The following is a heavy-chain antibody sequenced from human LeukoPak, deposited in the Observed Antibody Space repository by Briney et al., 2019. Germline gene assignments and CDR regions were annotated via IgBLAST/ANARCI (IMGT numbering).Heavy chain of an antibody. CDR1: GGSIGSYY. CDR3: ARKRDYYYYMDV. V-gene: IGHV4-59*01. CDR2: IYYSGST. J-gene: IGHJ6*03. D-gene: IGHD5-24*01. Sequence: SETLSLTCTVSGGSIGSYYWSWIRQPPGKGLEWIGYIYYSGSTNYNPSLKSRVTISVDTSKNQFSLKLSSVTAADTAVYYCARKRDYYYYMDVWGKGTTVTVSS.